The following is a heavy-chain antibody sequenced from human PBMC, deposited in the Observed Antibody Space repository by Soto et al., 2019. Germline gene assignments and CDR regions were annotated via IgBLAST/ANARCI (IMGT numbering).Heavy chain of an antibody. CDR3: ARRQVCSSTGCPDDY. J-gene: IGHJ4*02. V-gene: IGHV3-72*01. CDR1: GFTCSDHY. CDR2: SRNKAKGYTT. D-gene: IGHD2-2*01. Sequence: EVQLVESGGGLVQPGGSLRLSCAASGFTCSDHYMDWVRQAPGKGLEWVGRSRNKAKGYTTSYAASVKGRFTVSRDDSKNSLFLQLNSLKTEATAVYYCARRQVCSSTGCPDDYWGQGTLVTVSS.